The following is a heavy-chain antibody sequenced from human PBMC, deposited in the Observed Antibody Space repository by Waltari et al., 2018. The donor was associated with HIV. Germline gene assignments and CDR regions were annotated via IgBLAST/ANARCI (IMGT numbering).Heavy chain of an antibody. J-gene: IGHJ4*02. CDR3: ARTGRGYSSSWYVAYYFDY. V-gene: IGHV3-48*01. CDR2: ISSSSSTI. Sequence: GLVQPGGSLRLSCAASGFTFSSYSMNWVRQAPGKGLEWVSYISSSSSTIYYADSVKGRFTISRDNAKNSLYLQMNSLRAEDTAVYYCARTGRGYSSSWYVAYYFDYWGQGTLVTVSS. CDR1: GFTFSSYS. D-gene: IGHD6-13*01.